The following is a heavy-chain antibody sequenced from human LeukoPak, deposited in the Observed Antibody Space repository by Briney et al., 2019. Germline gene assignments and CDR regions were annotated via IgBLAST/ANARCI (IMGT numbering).Heavy chain of an antibody. CDR1: GFTFSSYS. CDR2: ISSSTSYI. J-gene: IGHJ4*02. Sequence: PGGSLRLSCAASGFTFSSYSMNWVRQAPGKGLEWVSSISSSTSYIYYADSVKGRFTISRDNAKNSLYLEMNSLRAEDTAVYYCARALWDQRSSAYFDYWGQGTLVTVSS. CDR3: ARALWDQRSSAYFDY. V-gene: IGHV3-21*01. D-gene: IGHD1-26*01.